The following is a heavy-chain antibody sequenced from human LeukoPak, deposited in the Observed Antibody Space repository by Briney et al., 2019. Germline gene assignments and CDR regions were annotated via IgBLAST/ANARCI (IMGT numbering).Heavy chain of an antibody. CDR1: GFTLDDYG. CDR2: ISGDGGMT. D-gene: IGHD5-12*01. V-gene: IGHV3-43*02. CDR3: AKDAPYSGRDFDC. Sequence: GGSLRLSCGGSGFTLDDYGMHWVRQRPGKGLEWVSLISGDGGMTHYADSVEGRFTISRDNSENSLYLQMNSLRIEDSAFYYCAKDAPYSGRDFDCWGQGTLVTVSS. J-gene: IGHJ4*02.